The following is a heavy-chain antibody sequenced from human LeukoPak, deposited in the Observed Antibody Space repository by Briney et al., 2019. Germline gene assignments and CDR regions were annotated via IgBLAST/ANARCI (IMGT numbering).Heavy chain of an antibody. Sequence: SDTLSRNCAGYGWTCTSYYWRWILKPPGKMLEWIGEISHTGHTNYNPSLKSRVTMSVETSNNQLSLILTPVTAPDTAVYYCARGPSCSDACYWGQGTLVTVSS. D-gene: IGHD6-25*01. V-gene: IGHV4-34*01. CDR3: ARGPSCSDACY. CDR2: ISHTGHT. CDR1: GWTCTSYY. J-gene: IGHJ4*02.